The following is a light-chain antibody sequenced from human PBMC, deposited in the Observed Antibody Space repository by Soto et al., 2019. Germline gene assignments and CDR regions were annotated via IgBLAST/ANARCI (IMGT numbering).Light chain of an antibody. CDR1: QSIGRW. J-gene: IGKJ1*01. V-gene: IGKV1-5*01. CDR2: DAS. CDR3: QQYNNYWT. Sequence: DIQMTQSPSTLSASVGDRVTITCRASQSIGRWLAWYQQKPGKAPNLLIYDASSFESGVPSRFSGSGSGTEFTLTISSLQPDDLATYYCQQYNNYWTFGQGTKVEIK.